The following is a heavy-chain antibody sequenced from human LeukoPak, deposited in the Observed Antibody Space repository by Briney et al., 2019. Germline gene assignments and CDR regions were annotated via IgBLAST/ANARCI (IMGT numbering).Heavy chain of an antibody. V-gene: IGHV3-23*01. J-gene: IGHJ4*02. Sequence: GGSLRLSCAASGFTFSSYAMYWVRQAPGKGLEWVSGISGSGGSTYYADSVKGRFTISRDNSKNTVYLQMNSLRAEDTAVYYCAKATTGYSSGRYPGWPVDYWGQGTLVTVSS. CDR2: ISGSGGST. D-gene: IGHD6-19*01. CDR1: GFTFSSYA. CDR3: AKATTGYSSGRYPGWPVDY.